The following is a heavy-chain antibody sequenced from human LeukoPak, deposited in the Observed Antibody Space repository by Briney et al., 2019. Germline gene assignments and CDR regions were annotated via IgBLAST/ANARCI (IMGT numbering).Heavy chain of an antibody. Sequence: GGSLRLSCAASGFPFDDYGMNWVRHAPGKGLEGGSGINWNGGSTVYADSVKGRFTVSRDNAKTSLYLQMNSLRAEDTALYYCARALVGGTYYYYMDVWGKGTTVTVSS. V-gene: IGHV3-20*04. D-gene: IGHD1-26*01. CDR1: GFPFDDYG. J-gene: IGHJ6*03. CDR2: INWNGGST. CDR3: ARALVGGTYYYYMDV.